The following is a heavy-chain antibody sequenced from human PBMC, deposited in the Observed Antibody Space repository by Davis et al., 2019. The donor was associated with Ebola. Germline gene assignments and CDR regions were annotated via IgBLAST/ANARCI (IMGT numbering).Heavy chain of an antibody. CDR1: GFTFSSYA. Sequence: GESLKISCAASGFTFSSYAMSWVCQAPGKGLEWVSAISGSGGSTYYADSVKGRFTISRDNSKNTLYLQMNSLRAEDTAVYYCAKEVSNYDFWSGYLDYWGQGTLVTVSS. D-gene: IGHD3-3*01. CDR2: ISGSGGST. J-gene: IGHJ4*02. CDR3: AKEVSNYDFWSGYLDY. V-gene: IGHV3-23*01.